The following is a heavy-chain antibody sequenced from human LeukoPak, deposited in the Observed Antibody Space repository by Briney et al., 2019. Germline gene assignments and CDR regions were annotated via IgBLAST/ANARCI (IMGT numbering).Heavy chain of an antibody. CDR2: ISYDGSNK. Sequence: PGGSLRLSCAASGFTFSSYAMHWVRQAPGNGLEWVAFISYDGSNKYYADSVKGRFTISRDNSKNTLYLQMNSLRAEDTAVYYCAKDPANWDWGQGTLVTVSS. D-gene: IGHD3-16*01. CDR3: AKDPANWD. J-gene: IGHJ4*02. CDR1: GFTFSSYA. V-gene: IGHV3-30*04.